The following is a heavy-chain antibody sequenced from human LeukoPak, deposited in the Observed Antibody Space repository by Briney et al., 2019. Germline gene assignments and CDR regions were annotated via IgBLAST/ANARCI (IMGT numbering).Heavy chain of an antibody. D-gene: IGHD3-10*01. CDR3: AKDRHGSGSYYIN. V-gene: IGHV3-9*01. CDR1: GFTFSSYA. CDR2: ISWNSGSI. Sequence: GGSLRLSCAASGFTFSSYAMHWVRQAPGKGLEWVSGISWNSGSIGYADSVKGRFTISRDNAKNSLYLQMNSLRAEDTALYYCAKDRHGSGSYYINWGQGTLVTVSS. J-gene: IGHJ4*02.